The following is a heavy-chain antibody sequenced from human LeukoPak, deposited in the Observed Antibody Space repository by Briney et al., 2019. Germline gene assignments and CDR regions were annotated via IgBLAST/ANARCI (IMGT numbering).Heavy chain of an antibody. CDR3: TRRGRNNWGEGNDY. V-gene: IGHV4-59*08. Sequence: SETLSLTCTVSGGSISSYYWSWIRQPPGRGLEWIGYINDSGSTNSNPSLKSRVTMSVDTSKNQFSLKLSSVTAANTAVYYCTRRGRNNWGEGNDYWGQGTLVTVSS. CDR1: GGSISSYY. CDR2: INDSGST. J-gene: IGHJ4*02. D-gene: IGHD1-1*01.